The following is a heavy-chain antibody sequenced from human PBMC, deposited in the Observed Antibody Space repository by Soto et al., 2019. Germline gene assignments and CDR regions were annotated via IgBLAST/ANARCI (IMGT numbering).Heavy chain of an antibody. V-gene: IGHV3-23*01. CDR2: ISGSGGST. J-gene: IGHJ3*02. Sequence: GSLRLSCAASGFTFSSYAMSWVRQAPGKGLEWVSAISGSGGSTYYADSVKGRFTISRDNSKNTLYLQMNSLRAEDTAVYYCAKATYGSGTFDIWGQGTMVTVSS. D-gene: IGHD3-10*01. CDR1: GFTFSSYA. CDR3: AKATYGSGTFDI.